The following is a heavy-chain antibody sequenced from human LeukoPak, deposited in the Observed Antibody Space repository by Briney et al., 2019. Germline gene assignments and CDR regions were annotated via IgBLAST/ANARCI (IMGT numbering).Heavy chain of an antibody. CDR2: ISGSGDST. CDR3: AKPSLKYYYDSSGYPS. J-gene: IGHJ4*02. Sequence: GGSLRLSCAASGFTFSNYAMRWVRQAPGKGLEWVSGISGSGDSTYYADSVKGRFTISRDNSKNTLYLQMNSLRAEDTAVYYCAKPSLKYYYDSSGYPSWGQGTLVTVSS. V-gene: IGHV3-23*01. D-gene: IGHD3-22*01. CDR1: GFTFSNYA.